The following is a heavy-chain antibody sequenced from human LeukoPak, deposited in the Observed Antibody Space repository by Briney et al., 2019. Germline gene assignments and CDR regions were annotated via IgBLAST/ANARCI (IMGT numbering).Heavy chain of an antibody. D-gene: IGHD3-10*01. V-gene: IGHV1-8*02. CDR3: ATATMVRGVYYFDY. Sequence: ASVKVSCKASGGTFSSYAISWVRQAPGQGLEWMGWMNPNSGNTGYAQKFQGRVTMTGNTSISTAYMELSSLRSEDTAVYYCATATMVRGVYYFDYWGQGTLVTVSS. CDR1: GGTFSSYA. CDR2: MNPNSGNT. J-gene: IGHJ4*02.